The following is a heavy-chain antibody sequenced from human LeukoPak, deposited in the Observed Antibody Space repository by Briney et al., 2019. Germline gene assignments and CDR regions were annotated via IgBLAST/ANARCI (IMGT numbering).Heavy chain of an antibody. CDR2: ISSSSSTI. D-gene: IGHD6-19*01. J-gene: IGHJ4*02. CDR3: ARTSVAGGDY. V-gene: IGHV3-48*04. CDR1: GFTFSSYS. Sequence: VQPGGSLRLSCAASGFTFSSYSMNWVRQAPGKGLEWVSYISSSSSTIYYADSVKGRFTISRDNAKNSLYLQMNSLRAEDTAVYYCARTSVAGGDYWGQGTLVTVSS.